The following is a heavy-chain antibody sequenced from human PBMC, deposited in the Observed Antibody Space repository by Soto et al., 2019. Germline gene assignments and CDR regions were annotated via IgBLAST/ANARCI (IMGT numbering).Heavy chain of an antibody. V-gene: IGHV3-23*01. CDR3: AKYASSSLLLFDF. CDR1: GFTFSSYG. D-gene: IGHD6-13*01. J-gene: IGHJ4*02. CDR2: ISGSGGST. Sequence: LRLSCAASGFTFSSYGMSWVRQAPGRGLEWVSSISGSGGSTYYADSVKGRFTISRDNSENTLYLQMNSLRAEDTALYYCAKYASSSLLLFDFWGQGPLVTVSS.